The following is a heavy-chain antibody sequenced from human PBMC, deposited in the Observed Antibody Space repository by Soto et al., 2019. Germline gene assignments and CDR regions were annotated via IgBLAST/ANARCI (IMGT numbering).Heavy chain of an antibody. CDR2: IYPGDSDT. V-gene: IGHV5-51*01. D-gene: IGHD3-3*01. CDR3: ARTPPPDFWSGYAYYYYGMDV. Sequence: PGESPKISCKGSGYSLTSYWIGWVRQMPGKGLEWMGIIYPGDSDTRYSPSFQGQVTISADKSISTAYLQWSSLKASDTAMYYCARTPPPDFWSGYAYYYYGMDVWGQGTTVTVSS. J-gene: IGHJ6*02. CDR1: GYSLTSYW.